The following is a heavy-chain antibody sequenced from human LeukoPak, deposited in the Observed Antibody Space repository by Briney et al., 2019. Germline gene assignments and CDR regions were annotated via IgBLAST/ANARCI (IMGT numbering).Heavy chain of an antibody. J-gene: IGHJ4*02. V-gene: IGHV1-18*01. CDR1: GFSFTSHS. CDR3: RGGLGRGWSDFWSAYLPLDY. Sequence: ASVKVSCKASGFSFTSHSISWVRQAPGQGLEWMGWISTNNGNTNYAQRFKGRVTMTTDTYTTTAYMEVMSLTSDDTAVYCARGGLGRGWSDFWSAYLPLDYWGQGTLVTVSS. D-gene: IGHD3-3*01. CDR2: ISTNNGNT.